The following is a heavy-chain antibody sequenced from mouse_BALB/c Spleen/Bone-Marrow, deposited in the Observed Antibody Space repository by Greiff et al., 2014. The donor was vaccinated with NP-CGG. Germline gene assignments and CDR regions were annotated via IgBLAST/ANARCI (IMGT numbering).Heavy chain of an antibody. CDR3: ARDSYYYGSSYWYFDV. J-gene: IGHJ1*01. CDR2: ISDGGSYT. Sequence: EVHLVESGGGLVKPGGSLKLSCAASGFTFSDYYMYWVRQTPEKGLEWVATISDGGSYTYYPDSVKGRFTISRDNAKNSLYLQMTSLKSEGTAMYYCARDSYYYGSSYWYFDVWGAGTTVTVSS. CDR1: GFTFSDYY. D-gene: IGHD1-1*01. V-gene: IGHV5-4*02.